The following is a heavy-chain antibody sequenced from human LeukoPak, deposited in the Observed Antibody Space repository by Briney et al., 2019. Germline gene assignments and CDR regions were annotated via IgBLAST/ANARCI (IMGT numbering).Heavy chain of an antibody. CDR2: IKSRTHGGTT. J-gene: IGHJ3*01. Sequence: PGGSLRLSCAASGFIFNYDWMSWVRQAPGKGLEWVGRIKSRTHGGTTDYAAPVKGRFTISRDDSRNTVYLQMSSLKTEDTAVYYCAREQYCARSSCPGAFGLWGQGTVVTVSS. CDR3: AREQYCARSSCPGAFGL. V-gene: IGHV3-15*01. CDR1: GFIFNYDW. D-gene: IGHD2-21*01.